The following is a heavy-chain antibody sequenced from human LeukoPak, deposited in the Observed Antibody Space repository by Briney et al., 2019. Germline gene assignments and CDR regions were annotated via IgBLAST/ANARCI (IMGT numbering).Heavy chain of an antibody. J-gene: IGHJ3*02. CDR3: ARVRSASAGTASAFDI. CDR1: GYTFTGYY. CDR2: ISIHKGNT. V-gene: IGHV1-18*04. Sequence: ASVKVSCKASGYTFTGYYMHWVRQAPGQGLEWMGGISIHKGNTNYAQKFQGRVTMTTATSTSTAYMELRSLRSDDTAVYYCARVRSASAGTASAFDIWGQGTMVTVSS. D-gene: IGHD2-21*02.